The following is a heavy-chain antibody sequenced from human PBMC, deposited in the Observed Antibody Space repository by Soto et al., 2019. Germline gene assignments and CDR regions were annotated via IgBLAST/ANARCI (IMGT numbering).Heavy chain of an antibody. V-gene: IGHV1-69*01. Sequence: QVQLVQSGAEVKKPGSSVKFSCKASGGTFSSYAISWVRQAPGQGLEWMGGTIPISRTANYAQKFQGRVTINADDSTSTAYMELSSLRSEDTAVYYCARSQGSSTSLEIYYYYYYGMDAWGQGTTVTVSS. CDR1: GGTFSSYA. J-gene: IGHJ6*02. D-gene: IGHD2-2*01. CDR2: TIPISRTA. CDR3: ARSQGSSTSLEIYYYYYYGMDA.